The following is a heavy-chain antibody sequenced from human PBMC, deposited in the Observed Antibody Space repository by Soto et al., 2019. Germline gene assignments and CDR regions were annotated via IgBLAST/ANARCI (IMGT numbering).Heavy chain of an antibody. D-gene: IGHD6-13*01. Sequence: PEGSLRLSCAASGFTFSNYVMQWVRQAPGKGLEWVAVISYDGSSKFYADSEGRFTISRDNSKNTLYLQMNSLRAEDTAVYYCTNGRRQQPPLDWGQGTLVTVSS. V-gene: IGHV3-30*18. J-gene: IGHJ4*02. CDR3: TNGRRQQPPLD. CDR2: ISYDGSSK. CDR1: GFTFSNYV.